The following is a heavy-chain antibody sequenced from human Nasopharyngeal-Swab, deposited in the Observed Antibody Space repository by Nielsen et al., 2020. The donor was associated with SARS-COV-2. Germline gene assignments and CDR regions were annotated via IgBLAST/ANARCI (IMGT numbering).Heavy chain of an antibody. CDR1: GYSFTSYW. V-gene: IGHV5-10-1*01. CDR2: IDPSDSYT. CDR3: ARHWSDPGNWFDP. Sequence: KVSCKGSGYSFTSYWISWVRQMPGKGLEWMGRIDPSDSYTNYSPSFQGHVTISADKSISTAYLQWSSLKAPDTAMYYCARHWSDPGNWFDPWGQGTLVTVSS. J-gene: IGHJ5*02.